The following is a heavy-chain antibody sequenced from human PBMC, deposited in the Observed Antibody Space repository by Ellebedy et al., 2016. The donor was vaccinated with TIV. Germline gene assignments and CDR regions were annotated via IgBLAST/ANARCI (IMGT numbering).Heavy chain of an antibody. CDR2: ISYDGSNK. V-gene: IGHV3-30-3*01. J-gene: IGHJ4*02. Sequence: GGSLRLXCAASGFTFSSYAMHWVRQAPGKGLEWVAVISYDGSNKYYADSVKGRFTISRDNSKNTLYLQMNSLRAEDTAVYYCARDWATRVVTPGIDYWGQGTLVTVSS. CDR3: ARDWATRVVTPGIDY. D-gene: IGHD2-21*02. CDR1: GFTFSSYA.